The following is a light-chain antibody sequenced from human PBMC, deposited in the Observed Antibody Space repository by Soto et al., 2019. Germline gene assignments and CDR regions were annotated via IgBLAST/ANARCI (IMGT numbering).Light chain of an antibody. J-gene: IGKJ4*01. CDR2: AAS. Sequence: DIQMTQSPLSLSASVGDRVTITCRASQSISSYLSWYQQKPGKAPKLLIYAASSLQSGVPSRFSGSGSGTDFTLIISSLQPEDFATYYCQQSYSTPLTFGGGTKVEIK. CDR1: QSISSY. CDR3: QQSYSTPLT. V-gene: IGKV1-39*01.